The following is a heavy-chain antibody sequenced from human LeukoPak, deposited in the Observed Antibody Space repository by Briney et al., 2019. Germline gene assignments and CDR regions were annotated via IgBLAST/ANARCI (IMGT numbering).Heavy chain of an antibody. D-gene: IGHD2-15*01. CDR2: IHYSGST. CDR3: ARGAAATRDY. CDR1: GGSLSGYY. J-gene: IGHJ4*02. V-gene: IGHV4-59*01. Sequence: SETLSLTCTVSGGSLSGYYWSWIRQPPGKGLEWIGYIHYSGSTDYNPSLKSRVTISVDTSKNQFSLKLTSVTAADTAVYYCARGAAATRDYWGQAILVTVS.